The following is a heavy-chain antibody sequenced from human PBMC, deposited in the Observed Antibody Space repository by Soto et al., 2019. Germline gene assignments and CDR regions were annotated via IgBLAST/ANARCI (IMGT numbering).Heavy chain of an antibody. D-gene: IGHD3-10*01. V-gene: IGHV4-30-4*01. J-gene: IGHJ6*02. CDR3: ARDRQITMVRGVHYYYYGMDV. CDR2: IYYSGST. Sequence: SETLSLTCTVSGGSISSGDYYWSWIRQPPGKGLEWIGYIYYSGSTYYNPSLKSRVTISVDTSKNQFSLKLSSVTAADTAVYYCARDRQITMVRGVHYYYYGMDVWGQGTTVTVSS. CDR1: GGSISSGDYY.